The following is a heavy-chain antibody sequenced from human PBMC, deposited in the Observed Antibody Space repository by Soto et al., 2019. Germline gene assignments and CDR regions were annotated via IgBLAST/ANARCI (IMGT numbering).Heavy chain of an antibody. J-gene: IGHJ4*02. Sequence: PSETLSLTCIVSGGSISTTNYYWGWVRQPPGKGLDWIGNIYYGGTTYYNPSLKSRVTISVDTSKNQFSLKVNSVTAADTAVYYCATFVVPASRHTDFDLWGPGTLVTVSS. D-gene: IGHD2-21*02. CDR1: GGSISTTNYY. CDR3: ATFVVPASRHTDFDL. V-gene: IGHV4-39*01. CDR2: IYYGGTT.